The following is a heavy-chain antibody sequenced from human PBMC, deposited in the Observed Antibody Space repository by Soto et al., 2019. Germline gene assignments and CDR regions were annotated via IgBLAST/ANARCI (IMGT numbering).Heavy chain of an antibody. Sequence: PSETLSLTCTVSGGSIGGYYGSWIRQPPGKGLEWIGYIYYSGSTNYNPSLKSRVTISVDTSKNQFSLKLSSVTAADTAVYYCARTFGITFGGVIVSNWFDPWGQGTLVTVSS. V-gene: IGHV4-59*01. CDR1: GGSIGGYY. J-gene: IGHJ5*02. CDR2: IYYSGST. CDR3: ARTFGITFGGVIVSNWFDP. D-gene: IGHD3-16*02.